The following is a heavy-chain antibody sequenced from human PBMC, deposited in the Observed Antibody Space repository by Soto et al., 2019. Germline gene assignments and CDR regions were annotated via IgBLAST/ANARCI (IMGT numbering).Heavy chain of an antibody. CDR3: ARESMSARDIDPY. J-gene: IGHJ4*02. Sequence: ASMKVTCKASGYTFTSDGISCVRHAPGHGLEWMGIINPSGGSTSYAQKFQGRVTMTRDTSTSTVYMELSSLRSEDTAVYYCARESMSARDIDPYWGQGTLVTVSS. V-gene: IGHV1-46*01. CDR1: GYTFTSDG. CDR2: INPSGGST.